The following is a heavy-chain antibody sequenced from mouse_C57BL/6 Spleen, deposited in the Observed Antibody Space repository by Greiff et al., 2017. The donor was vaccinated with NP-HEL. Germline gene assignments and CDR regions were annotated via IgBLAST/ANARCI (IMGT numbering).Heavy chain of an antibody. J-gene: IGHJ4*01. CDR3: ARLGDYYAMDY. Sequence: DVKLVASGGGLVQPGGSLKLSCAASGFTFSDYGMAWVRQAPRKGPEWVAFISNLAYSIYYADTVTGRFTISRENAKNTLYLEMSSLRSEDTAMYYCARLGDYYAMDYWGQGTSVTVSS. V-gene: IGHV5-15*01. CDR2: ISNLAYSI. D-gene: IGHD4-1*01. CDR1: GFTFSDYG.